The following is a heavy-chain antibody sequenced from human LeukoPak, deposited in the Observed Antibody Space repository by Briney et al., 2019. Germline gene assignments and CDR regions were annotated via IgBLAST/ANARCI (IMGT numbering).Heavy chain of an antibody. Sequence: GGPLRLSCAASGFTFSSYAMSWVPQAPGKGLEWVSAISGSGGSTYYAYSVKGRFTISRDNSKNTLYLQMNSLRAEDTAVYYCAKAGDSSGYYYVDLDSWGPGTLVTVTS. CDR3: AKAGDSSGYYYVDLDS. D-gene: IGHD3-22*01. CDR1: GFTFSSYA. CDR2: ISGSGGST. J-gene: IGHJ4*02. V-gene: IGHV3-23*01.